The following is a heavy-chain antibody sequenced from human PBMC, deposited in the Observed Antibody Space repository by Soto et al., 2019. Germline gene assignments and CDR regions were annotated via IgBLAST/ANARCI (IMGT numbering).Heavy chain of an antibody. V-gene: IGHV3-30-3*01. D-gene: IGHD3-9*01. CDR2: ISYDGSNK. CDR1: GFTFSSNA. Sequence: QLGGSLRLSCAASGFTFSSNAMHWVRQAPGKGLEWVAVISYDGSNKYYADSVKGRFTISRDNSKNTLYLQMNSLRAEDTAVYYCAREYYDILTGFPYYFDYWGQGTLVTVSS. J-gene: IGHJ4*02. CDR3: AREYYDILTGFPYYFDY.